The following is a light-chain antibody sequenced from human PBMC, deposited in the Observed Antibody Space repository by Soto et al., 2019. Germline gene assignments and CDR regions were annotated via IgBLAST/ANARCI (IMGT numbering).Light chain of an antibody. J-gene: IGLJ2*01. V-gene: IGLV2-23*01. CDR1: SSDGGSYNL. Sequence: QSALTQPASVSGSPGQSITISCTGTSSDGGSYNLVSWYQQHPGKAPKLMIYEGSKRPSGVSNRFSGSKSGNTASLTISGLQAEDEADYYFCSYAGSITSVVFGGGTKVTVL. CDR2: EGS. CDR3: CSYAGSITSVV.